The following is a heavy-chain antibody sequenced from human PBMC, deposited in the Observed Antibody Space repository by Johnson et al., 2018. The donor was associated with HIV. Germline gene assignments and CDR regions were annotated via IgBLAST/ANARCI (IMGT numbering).Heavy chain of an antibody. J-gene: IGHJ3*02. V-gene: IGHV3-66*03. CDR2: IYSSDNT. CDR1: GFTVSSNY. CDR3: ARDSGNDAFDI. Sequence: VQVVESGGGLIQPGGSLRLSCAASGFTVSSNYMSWVRQAPGKGLEWVSVIYSSDNTYYADSVKGRFTLSRDSSKSTLYLQMNSLRTEDTAVYYCARDSGNDAFDIWGQGTMVTVSS. D-gene: IGHD4-23*01.